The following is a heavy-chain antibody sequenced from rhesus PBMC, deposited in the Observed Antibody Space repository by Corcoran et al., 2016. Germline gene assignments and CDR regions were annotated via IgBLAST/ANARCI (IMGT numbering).Heavy chain of an antibody. Sequence: QVTLKESGPALVKPTQTLPLPCTFSGFSLRTSGLCVGWFRQPPGKILEWLEHIYWDDDKRYSTSLKSRLTISKDTSKNQVVLTMTNMDPVDTATYYCARSTVLVVVAQDYFDYWGQGVLVTVSS. CDR1: GFSLRTSGLC. V-gene: IGHV2-1*01. D-gene: IGHD2-21*01. CDR2: IYWDDDK. J-gene: IGHJ4*01. CDR3: ARSTVLVVVAQDYFDY.